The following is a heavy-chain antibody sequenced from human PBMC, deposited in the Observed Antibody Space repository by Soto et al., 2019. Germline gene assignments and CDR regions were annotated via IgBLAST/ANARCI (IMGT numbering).Heavy chain of an antibody. CDR1: GYSFTSYW. CDR3: TSGYVVAAAGMGYGMYV. V-gene: IGHV5-51*01. CDR2: IYPGDSDT. J-gene: IGHJ6*01. D-gene: IGHD6-13*01. Sequence: GESLKISCKGSGYSFTSYWIGWVRQMPVKGLEWMGIIYPGDSDTRYSPSFQGQVTISADKSISTAYQQWSSLKASDTAMYYCTSGYVVAAAGMGYGMYVWGQGTTVTVSS.